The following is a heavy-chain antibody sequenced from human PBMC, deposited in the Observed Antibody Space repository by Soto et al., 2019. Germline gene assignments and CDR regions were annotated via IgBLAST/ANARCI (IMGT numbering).Heavy chain of an antibody. CDR2: ASPDGTST. Sequence: VQLVESGGGLVQPGGSLRLSCAASGFTFSRYWMHWVRQAPGKGLEWVSRASPDGTSTSYADSVKGRFTISRDNAKNTLFMQMNSLRAEDTAVYYCTRHGSGDYFLFDPWGQGTLVTVSS. CDR1: GFTFSRYW. D-gene: IGHD3-10*01. CDR3: TRHGSGDYFLFDP. V-gene: IGHV3-74*01. J-gene: IGHJ5*02.